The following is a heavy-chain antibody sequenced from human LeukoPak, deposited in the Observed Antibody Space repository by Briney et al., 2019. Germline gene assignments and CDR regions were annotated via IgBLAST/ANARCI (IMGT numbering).Heavy chain of an antibody. CDR2: INPSGGST. CDR3: ARAPRWEGYYYYMDV. Sequence: ASVKVSCKTSGYTFTGYFMHWVRQAPGQGLEWMGIINPSGGSTSYAQKFQGRVTMTRDMSTSTAYMELSSLRSEDTAVYYCARAPRWEGYYYYMDVWGKGTTVTVSS. J-gene: IGHJ6*03. D-gene: IGHD1-26*01. V-gene: IGHV1-46*01. CDR1: GYTFTGYF.